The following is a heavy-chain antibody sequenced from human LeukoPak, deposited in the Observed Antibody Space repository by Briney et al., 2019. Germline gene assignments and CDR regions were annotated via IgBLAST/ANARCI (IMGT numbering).Heavy chain of an antibody. V-gene: IGHV4-31*03. D-gene: IGHD1-26*01. CDR1: GGSISSGGYY. CDR3: ARASAVGATLPFQH. Sequence: SETLSLTCTVSGGSISSGGYYWSWIRQHPGKGLAWIGYIYYSGSTYYNPSLKSRVTISVDTSKNQFSLKLSSVTAADTAVYYCARASAVGATLPFQHWGQGTLVTVSS. CDR2: IYYSGST. J-gene: IGHJ1*01.